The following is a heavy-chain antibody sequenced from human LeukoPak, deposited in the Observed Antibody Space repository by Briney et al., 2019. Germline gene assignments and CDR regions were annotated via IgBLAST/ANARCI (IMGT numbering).Heavy chain of an antibody. Sequence: PGGSLRLSCSASGFTFSRNAMHRVRQAPGKGLEYVSSIGTNGISTYYADSVQDRFTISRDKNTLYLQMSSLRPEDTAVYYCVRGQEVIYTPTFDYWGRGAVVTVSS. CDR3: VRGQEVIYTPTFDY. D-gene: IGHD3-16*01. V-gene: IGHV3-64*03. CDR2: IGTNGIST. CDR1: GFTFSRNA. J-gene: IGHJ4*02.